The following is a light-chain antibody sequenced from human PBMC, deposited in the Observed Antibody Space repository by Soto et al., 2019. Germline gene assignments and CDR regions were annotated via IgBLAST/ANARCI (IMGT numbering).Light chain of an antibody. CDR3: QQSSSNPLT. CDR2: SAS. Sequence: DIQMTQSPSSLSASVGDRVTITCRASQSISSYLNWYQQKPGKAPNLLIYSASKLHSGVPSRFSGSGSGTDFTLIISSLQPEDFATYYCQQSSSNPLTFGGGTKVAIK. J-gene: IGKJ4*01. CDR1: QSISSY. V-gene: IGKV1-39*01.